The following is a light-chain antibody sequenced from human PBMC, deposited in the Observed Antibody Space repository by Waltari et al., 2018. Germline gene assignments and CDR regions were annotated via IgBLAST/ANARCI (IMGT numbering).Light chain of an antibody. CDR1: QSVRST. CDR2: GTS. CDR3: QQYDHWPWT. J-gene: IGKJ1*01. Sequence: DIVMTQSPATLSLSPGESATLSCRASQSVRSTFAWFQQKPGQPPRPLIYGTSTRATGIPARFSGSGSGTEFSLTISSLQPEDFATYYCQQYDHWPWTFGQGTRVEAK. V-gene: IGKV3D-15*01.